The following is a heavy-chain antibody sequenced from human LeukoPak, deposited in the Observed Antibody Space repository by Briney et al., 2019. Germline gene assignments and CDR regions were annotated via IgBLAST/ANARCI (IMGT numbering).Heavy chain of an antibody. Sequence: ASVKVSCKASGYTFTSYGISWVRPAPGQGLEWMGWISAYNGNTNYAQKLQGRVTMTTDTSTSTAYMELRSLRPDDTAVYYCARDQGTRAGYAFDIWGQGTMVTVSS. D-gene: IGHD1-7*01. CDR2: ISAYNGNT. J-gene: IGHJ3*02. CDR1: GYTFTSYG. V-gene: IGHV1-18*01. CDR3: ARDQGTRAGYAFDI.